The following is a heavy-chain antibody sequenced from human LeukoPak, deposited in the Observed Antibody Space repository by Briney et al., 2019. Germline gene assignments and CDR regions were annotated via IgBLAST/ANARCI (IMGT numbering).Heavy chain of an antibody. J-gene: IGHJ6*02. CDR2: IKPDGSEK. Sequence: GGPLRLSCAASGLTFSGYWMNWVRQAPGKGLEWVASIKPDGSEKYYVDSVKGRFTISRDNAKNPLYLQMNSLRAEDTAVYYCARDGTYYYDSSGSVYYYGMDVWGQGTTVTVSS. CDR1: GLTFSGYW. V-gene: IGHV3-7*01. CDR3: ARDGTYYYDSSGSVYYYGMDV. D-gene: IGHD3-22*01.